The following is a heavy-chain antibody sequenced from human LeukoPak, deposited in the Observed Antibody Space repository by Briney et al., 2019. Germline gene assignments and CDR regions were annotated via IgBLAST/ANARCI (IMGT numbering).Heavy chain of an antibody. CDR3: ASVLYCGADCYSGRYFFDY. CDR1: GYTFTSYY. CDR2: INPSGGST. J-gene: IGHJ4*02. Sequence: ASVKVSCKASGYTFTSYYMHWVRQAPGQGLEWMGIINPSGGSTSYAQKFQGRVTMTEDTSTSTVYMELSSLRSEDTAVYYCASVLYCGADCYSGRYFFDYWGQGTLVTVSS. V-gene: IGHV1-46*01. D-gene: IGHD2-21*02.